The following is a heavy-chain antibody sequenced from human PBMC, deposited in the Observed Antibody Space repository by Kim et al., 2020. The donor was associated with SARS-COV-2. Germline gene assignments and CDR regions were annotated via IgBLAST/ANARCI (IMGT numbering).Heavy chain of an antibody. V-gene: IGHV3-74*01. Sequence: GGSLRLSCAASGLTFSNYWMHWVRQAPGKGPVWVSRLNEDGSTTNYADSVKGRFTISRDNARNTLYLHMDSLRAEDTALYYCVRDLVGSDDLWGQGTLVTVSS. CDR3: VRDLVGSDDL. CDR2: LNEDGSTT. CDR1: GLTFSNYW. J-gene: IGHJ5*02. D-gene: IGHD5-12*01.